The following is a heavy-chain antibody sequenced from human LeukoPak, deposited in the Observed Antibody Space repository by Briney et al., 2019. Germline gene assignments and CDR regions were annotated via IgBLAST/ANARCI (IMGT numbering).Heavy chain of an antibody. CDR1: GFTFSSYG. J-gene: IGHJ4*02. CDR2: IWYDGSNK. V-gene: IGHV3-33*01. D-gene: IGHD5-12*01. Sequence: PGGSLRLSCAASGFTFSSYGMHWVRQAPGKGLEWVAVIWYDGSNKYYADSVKGRFTISRDNSKNTLYLQMNSLRAEDTAVYYCARDRGWLDFDYWGQGTLVTVSS. CDR3: ARDRGWLDFDY.